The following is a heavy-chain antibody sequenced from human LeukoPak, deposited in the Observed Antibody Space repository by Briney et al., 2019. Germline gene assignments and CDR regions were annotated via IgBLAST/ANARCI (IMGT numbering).Heavy chain of an antibody. CDR1: GFTFSSYS. CDR3: ARGVGSSWYVFDY. D-gene: IGHD6-13*01. Sequence: PGGSLRLSCAASGFTFSSYSMNWVRQAPGKGLEWVSYISSSSSTIYYADSVKGRFTISRDNAKNSLYLQMNSLRAEDTAVYYCARGVGSSWYVFDYWGQGTLVTVSS. J-gene: IGHJ4*02. CDR2: ISSSSSTI. V-gene: IGHV3-48*01.